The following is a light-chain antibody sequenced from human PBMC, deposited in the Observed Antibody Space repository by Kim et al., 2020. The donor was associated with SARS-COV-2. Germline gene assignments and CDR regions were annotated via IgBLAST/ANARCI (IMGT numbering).Light chain of an antibody. Sequence: RVAISCTGGSPNIGTGYDAHWYQQLPGTAPKFLIYSNNIRPSGVPDRFSASKSGTSASLAITGLLAEDEADYYCQSYDRSLSAYVFGTGTKVTVL. J-gene: IGLJ1*01. CDR1: SPNIGTGYD. CDR2: SNN. V-gene: IGLV1-40*01. CDR3: QSYDRSLSAYV.